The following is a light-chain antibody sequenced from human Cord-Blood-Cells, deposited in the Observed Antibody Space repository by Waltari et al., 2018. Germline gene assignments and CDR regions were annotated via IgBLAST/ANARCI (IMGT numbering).Light chain of an antibody. V-gene: IGLV1-40*01. CDR1: SSNIGAGYD. CDR3: QSYDSSLSGYV. Sequence: QSVLTQPPSVSGAPGQRLTISCTGSSSNIGAGYDVHWYQQLPGTAPKLLIYGNSNRPSGVPDRFSGSKSCTSASLAITGLQAEDEADYYCQSYDSSLSGYVFGTGTKVTVL. J-gene: IGLJ1*01. CDR2: GNS.